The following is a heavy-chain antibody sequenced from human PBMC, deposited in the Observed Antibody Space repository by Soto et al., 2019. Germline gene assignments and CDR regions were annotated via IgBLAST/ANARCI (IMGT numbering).Heavy chain of an antibody. CDR1: GFTFSGSA. V-gene: IGHV3-73*01. Sequence: PGGSLRISCAASGFTFSGSAMHWVRQASGKGLEWVGRIRDKANSYATAYTASVKGRFTISRDDSKNTAYLQMNSLKTEDTAVYYCTRLYCGGDCDFDSWGQGTLVTVSS. CDR2: IRDKANSYAT. CDR3: TRLYCGGDCDFDS. J-gene: IGHJ4*02. D-gene: IGHD2-21*02.